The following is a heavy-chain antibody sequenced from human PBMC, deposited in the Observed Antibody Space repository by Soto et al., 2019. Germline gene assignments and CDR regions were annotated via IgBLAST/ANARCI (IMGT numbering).Heavy chain of an antibody. CDR2: INSDASHT. J-gene: IGHJ6*02. CDR1: GFTFSTYW. Sequence: GGSLRLSCAASGFTFSTYWMHWIRQVPGKGLEWVSRINSDASHTYYADSVKGRFTISRDNAKNTLHLEMNSLRAEDTAVYYCARAQSAYYYDSSGPPLGGMDVWGQGTTVTVSS. CDR3: ARAQSAYYYDSSGPPLGGMDV. D-gene: IGHD3-22*01. V-gene: IGHV3-74*01.